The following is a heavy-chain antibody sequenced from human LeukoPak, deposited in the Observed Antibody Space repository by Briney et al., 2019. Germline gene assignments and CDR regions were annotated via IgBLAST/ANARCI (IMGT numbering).Heavy chain of an antibody. CDR3: ARGRGWLRSYYYYYMDV. Sequence: SETLSLTCTVSGGSISSYYWSWIRLPAGKGLEWIGRIYTGGSTDYSPSLKSRVTMSVDTSKNQFSLNLSSVTAADTAVYYCARGRGWLRSYYYYYMDVWGKGTTVTVSS. CDR1: GGSISSYY. D-gene: IGHD5-24*01. CDR2: IYTGGST. J-gene: IGHJ6*03. V-gene: IGHV4-4*07.